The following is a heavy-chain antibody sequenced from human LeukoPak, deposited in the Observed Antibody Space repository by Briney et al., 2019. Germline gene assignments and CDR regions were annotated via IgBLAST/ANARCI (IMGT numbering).Heavy chain of an antibody. D-gene: IGHD6-13*01. Sequence: PSETLSLTCTVSGGSISSGDYYWRWIRQPPGKGLEWIGYIYYTGSTYYNPSLKSRVTISVYTSKNQFSLKLSSVTAADTAVYYCARVPYSSNWSYYFEYWGQGTLVTVSS. V-gene: IGHV4-30-4*01. CDR3: ARVPYSSNWSYYFEY. CDR1: GGSISSGDYY. J-gene: IGHJ4*02. CDR2: IYYTGST.